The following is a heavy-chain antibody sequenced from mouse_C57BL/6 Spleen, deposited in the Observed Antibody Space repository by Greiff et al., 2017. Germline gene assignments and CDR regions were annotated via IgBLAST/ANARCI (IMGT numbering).Heavy chain of an antibody. D-gene: IGHD4-1*02. CDR2: IYPSDSYT. V-gene: IGHV1-69*01. Sequence: QVQLQQPGAELVMPGASVKLSCKASGYTFTSYCMHWVKQRPGQGLEWIGEIYPSDSYTNYNQKFKGKSTLTVDKSSSTAYMELSSLTSEDSAVYYCARQLGREFAYWGQGTLVTVSA. J-gene: IGHJ3*01. CDR3: ARQLGREFAY. CDR1: GYTFTSYC.